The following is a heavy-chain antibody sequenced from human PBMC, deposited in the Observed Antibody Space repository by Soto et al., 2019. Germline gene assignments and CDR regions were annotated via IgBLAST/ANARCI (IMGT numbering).Heavy chain of an antibody. J-gene: IGHJ5*02. V-gene: IGHV4-34*01. CDR2: INHSGST. CDR1: GGSFSGYY. D-gene: IGHD6-13*01. Sequence: SETLSLTCAVYGGSFSGYYWSWIRQPPGKGLEWIGEINHSGSTNYNPSLKSRVTISVDTSKNQFSLKLSSVTAADTAVYYCARVRGRIAAAGNWFDPWGQGTLVTVSS. CDR3: ARVRGRIAAAGNWFDP.